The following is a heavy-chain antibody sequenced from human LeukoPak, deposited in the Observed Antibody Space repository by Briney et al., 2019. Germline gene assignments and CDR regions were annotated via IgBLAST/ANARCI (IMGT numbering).Heavy chain of an antibody. D-gene: IGHD7-27*01. CDR1: GFTLSIYE. CDR3: ARDDWGPSPSRYFDL. V-gene: IGHV3-48*03. J-gene: IGHJ2*01. Sequence: GGSLRLSCAASGFTLSIYEMNWVRQAPGKGLEWISYIVSSGNTKYYADSVKGRFTISRDNAKNSLYLQMSSLRVEDTAVYYCARDDWGPSPSRYFDLWGRGTLVTVSS. CDR2: IVSSGNTK.